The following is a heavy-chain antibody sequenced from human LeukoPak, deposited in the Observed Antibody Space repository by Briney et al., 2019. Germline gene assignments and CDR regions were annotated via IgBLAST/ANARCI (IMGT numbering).Heavy chain of an antibody. CDR2: INHSGST. Sequence: SETLSLTCTVSGGSISITGISWNWVRQPPGKGLEWIGEINHSGSTNYNPSLKSRVTISVDTSKNQFSLKLSSVTAADTAVYYCARETYSSGWYYWGQGTLVTVSS. J-gene: IGHJ4*02. V-gene: IGHV4-30-2*01. CDR1: GGSISITGIS. CDR3: ARETYSSGWYY. D-gene: IGHD6-19*01.